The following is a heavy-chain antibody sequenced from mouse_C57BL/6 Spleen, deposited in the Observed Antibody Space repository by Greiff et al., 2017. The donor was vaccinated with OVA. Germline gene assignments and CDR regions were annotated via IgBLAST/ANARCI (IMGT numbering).Heavy chain of an antibody. J-gene: IGHJ4*01. CDR1: GFTFSSYG. CDR3: ASRDYYAMDY. V-gene: IGHV5-6*02. Sequence: EVKVVESGGDLVKPGGSLKLSCAASGFTFSSYGMSWVRQTPDKRLEWVATISSGGSYTYYPDSVKGRFTISRDNAKNTLYLQMSSLKSEDTAMYYCASRDYYAMDYWGQGTSVTVSS. CDR2: ISSGGSYT.